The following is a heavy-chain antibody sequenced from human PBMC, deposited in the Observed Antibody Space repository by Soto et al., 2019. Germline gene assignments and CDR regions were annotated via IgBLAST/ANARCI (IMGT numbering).Heavy chain of an antibody. CDR2: IIPICGTA. D-gene: IGHD3-10*01. CDR1: GGTFSIYA. J-gene: IGHJ5*02. V-gene: IGHV1-69*01. CDR3: ASGITMVRNWFDP. Sequence: QMQLVPSGDEVQKTGSSVKVSCKASGGTFSIYAISWVRQAPGQGREWMGGIIPICGTANYAQKLQGRVTITADESTSTAYMELSSLRSEDTAVYYCASGITMVRNWFDPWGQGTLVTVSS.